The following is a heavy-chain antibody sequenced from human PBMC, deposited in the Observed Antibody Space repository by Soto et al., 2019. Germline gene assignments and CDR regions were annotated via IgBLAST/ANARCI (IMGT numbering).Heavy chain of an antibody. CDR2: ISANIIST. CDR3: ARVDTPTVRVGMDV. V-gene: IGHV3-23*01. D-gene: IGHD2-15*01. CDR1: GFNFNSHA. Sequence: EVQLLESGGGLVQPGGSLRLSCAASGFNFNSHAMTWVRQAPGKGLEWVSTISANIISTYYADSVKGRFTISRDNSKNTLYLQMSSLRVDDTAVHHCARVDTPTVRVGMDVWGQGTTVTVSS. J-gene: IGHJ6*02.